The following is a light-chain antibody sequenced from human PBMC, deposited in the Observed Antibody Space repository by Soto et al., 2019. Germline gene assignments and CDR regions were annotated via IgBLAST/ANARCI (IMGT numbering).Light chain of an antibody. J-gene: IGKJ3*01. CDR3: QQLYTYPFT. CDR1: QDFSSY. CDR2: AAS. V-gene: IGKV1-9*01. Sequence: DLQLTQSPSFLSASVGDRVTITCRASQDFSSYLAWYQQKPGKAPKLLIYAASTLQSGVPSRFSGSGSGTEFTLTISSLQPEDFATYYCQQLYTYPFTFGPGTKVDIK.